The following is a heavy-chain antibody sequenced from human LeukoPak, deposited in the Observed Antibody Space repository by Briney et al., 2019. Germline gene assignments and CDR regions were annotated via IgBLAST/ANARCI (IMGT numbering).Heavy chain of an antibody. V-gene: IGHV4-61*02. J-gene: IGHJ4*02. CDR3: ARGEFYYDFWSGYYTSLHYFDY. Sequence: SETLSLTCTVSGGSISSGSYYWSWIRQPAGKGLEWIGRIYTSGSTNYNPSLKSRVTISVDTSKNQFSLKLSSVTAADTAVYYCARGEFYYDFWSGYYTSLHYFDYWGQGTLVTVSS. CDR1: GGSISSGSYY. CDR2: IYTSGST. D-gene: IGHD3-3*01.